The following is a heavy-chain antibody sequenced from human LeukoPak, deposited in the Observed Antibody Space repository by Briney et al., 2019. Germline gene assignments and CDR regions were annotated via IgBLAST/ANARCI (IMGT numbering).Heavy chain of an antibody. D-gene: IGHD3-22*01. CDR3: ATTNYYDSSGYQDGLDY. V-gene: IGHV1-18*01. Sequence: ASVKVSCEASGYTFTSYGISWVRQAPGQGLEWMGWISAYNGNTNYAQKLQGRVTMTTDASTSTAYMELRSLRSDDTAVYYCATTNYYDSSGYQDGLDYWGQGTLVTVSS. CDR1: GYTFTSYG. J-gene: IGHJ4*02. CDR2: ISAYNGNT.